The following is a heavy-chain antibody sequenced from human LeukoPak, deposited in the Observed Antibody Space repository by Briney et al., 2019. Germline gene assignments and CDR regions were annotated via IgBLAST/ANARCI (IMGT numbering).Heavy chain of an antibody. D-gene: IGHD6-6*01. CDR1: GGSISSSSYY. V-gene: IGHV4-39*01. CDR2: IYYSGST. J-gene: IGHJ4*02. Sequence: SETLSLTCTVSGGSISSSSYYWGWIRQPPGKGLEWIGSIYYSGSTYYNPSLKSRVTISVDTSKNQFSLKLSSVTAADTAVYYCARQKPSRIAARRKDFDYWGQGTLVTVSS. CDR3: ARQKPSRIAARRKDFDY.